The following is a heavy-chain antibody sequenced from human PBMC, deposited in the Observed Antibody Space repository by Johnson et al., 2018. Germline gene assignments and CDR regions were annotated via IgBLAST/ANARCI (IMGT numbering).Heavy chain of an antibody. CDR3: ARDRGDGSGGSCWGYFLH. V-gene: IGHV3-33*05. J-gene: IGHJ1*01. CDR2: ILYDGSNK. CDR1: GFTFSTQG. D-gene: IGHD2-15*01. Sequence: QVQLVQSGGGVVQPGRSLRLSCAASGFTFSTQGMHWVRQTPGKGLEWVALILYDGSNKYYADSVKGRFTVSRDNSKNTLYLQMDSLRAEDTAIYYCARDRGDGSGGSCWGYFLHWGQGTRVTVSS.